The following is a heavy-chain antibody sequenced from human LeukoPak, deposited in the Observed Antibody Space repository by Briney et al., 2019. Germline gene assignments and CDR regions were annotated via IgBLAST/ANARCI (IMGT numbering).Heavy chain of an antibody. J-gene: IGHJ4*02. CDR3: ARATLDN. CDR2: IYRGGST. CDR1: GFTVSNDY. V-gene: IGHV3-53*01. Sequence: GGSLRLSCAASGFTVSNDYISWVRQAPGKGLEWGSVIYRGGSTKYADAVKARLTISSDNSKNTVYLQTNSRRADDTAVYYCARATLDNWGQGTLVPASS.